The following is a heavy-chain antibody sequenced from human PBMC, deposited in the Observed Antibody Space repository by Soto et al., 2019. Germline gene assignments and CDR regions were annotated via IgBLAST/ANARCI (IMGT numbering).Heavy chain of an antibody. CDR2: IKGDESNT. D-gene: IGHD3-10*01. J-gene: IGHJ4*02. Sequence: EAQLVESGGGLAQPGGSLRLSCAASGFTFSTYWMHWVRQAPGGGLVWVSRIKGDESNTNYADSVEGRFTISRDNAKNTLYLHMNSLRVEDTAIYYCARGALRAYYLDYWGQGVLVTVSS. CDR3: ARGALRAYYLDY. CDR1: GFTFSTYW. V-gene: IGHV3-74*01.